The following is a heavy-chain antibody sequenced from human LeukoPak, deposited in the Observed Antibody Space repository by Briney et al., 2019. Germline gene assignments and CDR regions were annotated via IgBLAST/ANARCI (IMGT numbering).Heavy chain of an antibody. CDR3: ARASCSSTSCYGYYYYYMDV. V-gene: IGHV3-48*01. Sequence: GGSLRLSCAASGFTFSSYNMNWVRQAPGKGLEWVSYISRSSVTIYYADSVKGRFTISRDNSKNTLYLQMNSLRAEDTAVYYCARASCSSTSCYGYYYYYMDVWGKGTTVTVSS. J-gene: IGHJ6*03. CDR2: ISRSSVTI. CDR1: GFTFSSYN. D-gene: IGHD2-2*01.